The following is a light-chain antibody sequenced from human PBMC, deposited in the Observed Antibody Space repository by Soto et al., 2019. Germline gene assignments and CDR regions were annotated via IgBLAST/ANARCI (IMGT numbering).Light chain of an antibody. CDR1: QSISSW. V-gene: IGKV1-5*01. Sequence: DIQMTQSPSTLSASVGDRVTITCRASQSISSWLAWYQQKPGKAPKRLIYAASSLQSGAPSRFSGSGSGTEFTLTISSLQPEDSATYYCLQHNSYPLTFGPGTKVGVK. CDR2: AAS. CDR3: LQHNSYPLT. J-gene: IGKJ3*01.